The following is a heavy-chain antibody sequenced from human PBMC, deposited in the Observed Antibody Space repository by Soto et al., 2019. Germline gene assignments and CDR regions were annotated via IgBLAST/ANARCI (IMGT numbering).Heavy chain of an antibody. V-gene: IGHV4-34*01. D-gene: IGHD3-3*01. CDR2: INHTGGT. Sequence: SETLPLTCAVYGGSVNGYYWDWIRQPPGKGLEWIGEINHTGGTHYNPSLKSRVTMSVDTSKNQFSLRLSSVTAADTAIYYCATRITVFGLLIPPFDPWGQGTQVTVSS. J-gene: IGHJ5*02. CDR1: GGSVNGYY. CDR3: ATRITVFGLLIPPFDP.